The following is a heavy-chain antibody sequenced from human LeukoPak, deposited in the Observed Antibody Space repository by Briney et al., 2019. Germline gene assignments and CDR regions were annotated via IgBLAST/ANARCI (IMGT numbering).Heavy chain of an antibody. D-gene: IGHD3-22*01. CDR1: GFTFSNYA. CDR2: INNSGGST. J-gene: IGHJ3*02. Sequence: PGGSLRLSCAASGFTFSNYAMSWVRQAPGKGLEWVSSINNSGGSTYYADSVKGRFTISRDNSKNTLYLQMNSLRAEDTAVYYCAKVSSSVLYYDSSGNPAHAFDIWGQGTMVTVSS. CDR3: AKVSSSVLYYDSSGNPAHAFDI. V-gene: IGHV3-23*01.